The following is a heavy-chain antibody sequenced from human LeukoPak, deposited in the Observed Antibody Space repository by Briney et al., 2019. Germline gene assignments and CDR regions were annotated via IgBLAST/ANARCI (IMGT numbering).Heavy chain of an antibody. CDR1: GYTFTSYG. J-gene: IGHJ5*02. D-gene: IGHD2-15*01. Sequence: GASVKVSCKASGYTFTSYGFSWVRQAPGQGLEWMGWISAYNGNTNYAQKLQGRVTMTTDTSTSTAYMELRSLRSDDTAMYYCARDCSGGSCSYNWFDPWGQGTLVTVSS. V-gene: IGHV1-18*01. CDR3: ARDCSGGSCSYNWFDP. CDR2: ISAYNGNT.